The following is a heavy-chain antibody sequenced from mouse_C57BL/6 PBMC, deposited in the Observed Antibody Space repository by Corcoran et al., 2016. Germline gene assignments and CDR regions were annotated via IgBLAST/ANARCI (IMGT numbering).Heavy chain of an antibody. CDR1: GYAFSSYW. CDR3: ARGDYGSSPAWFAY. Sequence: QVQLQQSGAELVKPGASGKISCKASGYAFSSYWMNWVKQRPGKGLEWIGQIYPGDGDTNYNGKFKGKATLTADKYSSTAYMQLSSLTSEDSAVYFCARGDYGSSPAWFAYWGQGTLVTVSA. V-gene: IGHV1-80*01. J-gene: IGHJ3*01. D-gene: IGHD1-1*01. CDR2: IYPGDGDT.